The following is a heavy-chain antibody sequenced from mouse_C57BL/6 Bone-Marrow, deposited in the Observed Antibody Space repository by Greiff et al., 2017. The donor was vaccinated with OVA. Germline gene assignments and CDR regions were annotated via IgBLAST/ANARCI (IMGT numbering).Heavy chain of an antibody. Sequence: EVQGVESGGGLVKPGGSLKLSCAASGFTFSDYGMHWVRQAPEKGLEWVAYISSGSSTIYYADTVKGRFTISRDNAKNTLFLQMTSLRSEDTAMYYCARNFIYYYGSRGDYYAMDYWGQGTTLTVSS. CDR3: ARNFIYYYGSRGDYYAMDY. CDR1: GFTFSDYG. D-gene: IGHD1-1*01. CDR2: ISSGSSTI. V-gene: IGHV5-17*01. J-gene: IGHJ4*01.